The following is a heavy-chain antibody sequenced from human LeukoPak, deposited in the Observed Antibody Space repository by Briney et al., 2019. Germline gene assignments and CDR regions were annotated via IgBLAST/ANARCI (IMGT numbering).Heavy chain of an antibody. CDR2: INHSGST. V-gene: IGHV4-34*01. Sequence: SETLSLTCAVYRGSFSGYYWSWIRQPPGKGLEWIGEINHSGSTNYNPSLKSRVTISVDTSKNQFSLKLSSVTAADTAVYYCARGYDFWSGDWGRWGQGALVTVSS. J-gene: IGHJ4*02. CDR1: RGSFSGYY. CDR3: ARGYDFWSGDWGR. D-gene: IGHD3-3*01.